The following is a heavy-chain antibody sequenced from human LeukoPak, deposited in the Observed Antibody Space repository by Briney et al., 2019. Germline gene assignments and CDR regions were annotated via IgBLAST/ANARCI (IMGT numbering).Heavy chain of an antibody. CDR1: GFTFSSYA. Sequence: GGSLRLSCAASGFTFSSYAMSWVRQAPGKGLEWVSAISGSGGSTYYADSVKGRFTISRDNSKNTLYPQMNSLRAEDTAVYYCAKGPPLYDYGDYVSGYYFDYWGQGTLVTVSS. D-gene: IGHD4-17*01. CDR2: ISGSGGST. J-gene: IGHJ4*02. V-gene: IGHV3-23*01. CDR3: AKGPPLYDYGDYVSGYYFDY.